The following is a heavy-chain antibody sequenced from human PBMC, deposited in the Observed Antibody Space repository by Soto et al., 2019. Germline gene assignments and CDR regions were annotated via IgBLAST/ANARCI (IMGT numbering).Heavy chain of an antibody. V-gene: IGHV4-39*01. CDR1: GGSISSSSYY. CDR2: IYYSGST. J-gene: IGHJ5*02. CDR3: ARGQRYSSSWYWGLGYWFDP. Sequence: PSETLSLTCTVSGGSISSSSYYWGWIRQPPGKGLEWIGSIYYSGSTYYNPSLKSRVTISVDTSKNQFPLKLSSVTAADTAVYYCARGQRYSSSWYWGLGYWFDPWGQGTLVTVSS. D-gene: IGHD6-13*01.